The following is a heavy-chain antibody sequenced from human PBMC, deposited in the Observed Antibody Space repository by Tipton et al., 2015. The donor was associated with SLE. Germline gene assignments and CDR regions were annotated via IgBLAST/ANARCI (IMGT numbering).Heavy chain of an antibody. V-gene: IGHV4-59*01. CDR2: IYYSGST. D-gene: IGHD2-2*01. CDR3: ARSRPPVVPGAFDI. CDR1: GGSISSYY. Sequence: LRLSCTVSGGSISSYYWSWIRQPPGKGLEWIGYIYYSGSTNYNPSLKSRVTISVDTSKNQFSLKLSSVTAADTAVYYCARSRPPVVPGAFDIWGQGTMVTVSS. J-gene: IGHJ3*02.